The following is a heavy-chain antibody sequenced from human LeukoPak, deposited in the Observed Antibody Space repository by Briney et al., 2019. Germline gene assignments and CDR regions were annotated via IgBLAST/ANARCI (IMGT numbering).Heavy chain of an antibody. CDR2: ISWNSNSI. D-gene: IGHD6-13*01. CDR1: GGSIGSDIYY. J-gene: IGHJ4*02. Sequence: LSLTCTVSGGSIGSDIYYWSWIRQPPGKGLEWVSGISWNSNSIGYADSVKGRFTISRDNAKNSLYLQMNSLRAEDTALYYCGKDMKYSSRWLDYWGQGTLVTVSS. CDR3: GKDMKYSSRWLDY. V-gene: IGHV3-9*01.